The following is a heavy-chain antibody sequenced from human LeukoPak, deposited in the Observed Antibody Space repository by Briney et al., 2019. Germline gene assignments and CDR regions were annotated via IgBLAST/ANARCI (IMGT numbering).Heavy chain of an antibody. CDR1: GGSFSGYY. Sequence: SETLSLTCAVYGGSFSGYYWSWIRQPPGKGLEWIGEINHSGSTNYNPSLKSRVTMSVDTSKNQFSLKLSSVTAADTAVYYCARVRFLEWLFDYWGQGTLVTVSS. J-gene: IGHJ4*02. CDR2: INHSGST. CDR3: ARVRFLEWLFDY. D-gene: IGHD3-3*01. V-gene: IGHV4-34*01.